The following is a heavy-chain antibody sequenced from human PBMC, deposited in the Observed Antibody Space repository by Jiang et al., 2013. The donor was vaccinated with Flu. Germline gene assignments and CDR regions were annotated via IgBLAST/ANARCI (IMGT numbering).Heavy chain of an antibody. Sequence: EVKKPGTSVKVSCKASGFTFTSSAMQWVRQARGQRLEWIGWIVVGSGNTNYAQKFQERVTITRDMSTSTAYMELSSLRSEDTAVYYCAAGSGCSSTSCYDYYYYGMDVWGKGTTVTVSS. CDR3: AAGSGCSSTSCYDYYYYGMDV. D-gene: IGHD2-2*01. CDR1: GFTFTSSA. V-gene: IGHV1-58*02. CDR2: IVVGSGNT. J-gene: IGHJ6*04.